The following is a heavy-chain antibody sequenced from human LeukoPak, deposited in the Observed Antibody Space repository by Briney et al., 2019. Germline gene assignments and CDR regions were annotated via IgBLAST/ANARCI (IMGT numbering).Heavy chain of an antibody. CDR2: IKQDGSEK. Sequence: GGSLRLSCAASGFTFSSYWMSWVRQAPGKGLEWVANIKQDGSEKYYVDSVKGRFTISRDNAKNSLYLQMNSLRAEDTAVYYCARGGSGWYPHFDYWGQGTLVTVSS. CDR1: GFTFSSYW. V-gene: IGHV3-7*03. D-gene: IGHD6-19*01. J-gene: IGHJ4*02. CDR3: ARGGSGWYPHFDY.